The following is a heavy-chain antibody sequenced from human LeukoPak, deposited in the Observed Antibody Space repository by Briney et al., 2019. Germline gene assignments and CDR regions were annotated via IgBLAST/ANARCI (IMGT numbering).Heavy chain of an antibody. CDR1: GGSFSGYY. J-gene: IGHJ4*02. CDR2: INHSGST. CDR3: AGAYCSSTSCSFDY. D-gene: IGHD2-2*01. Sequence: SETLSLTCAVYGGSFSGYYWSWIRQPPGKGLEWIGEINHSGSTNYNPSLKSRVTISVNTSKNQFSLELSSVTAADTAVYYCAGAYCSSTSCSFDYWGQGTLVTVSS. V-gene: IGHV4-34*01.